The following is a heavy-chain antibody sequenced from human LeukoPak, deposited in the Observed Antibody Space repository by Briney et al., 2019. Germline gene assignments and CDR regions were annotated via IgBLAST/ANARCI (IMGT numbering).Heavy chain of an antibody. CDR2: IIPIFGTA. J-gene: IGHJ5*02. Sequence: SVKVSCKASGYTFTSYDINWVRQATGQGLEWMGGIIPIFGTANYAQKFQGRVTITADESTSTAYMELSSLRSEDTAVYYCARDWQTMPTRVNWFDPWGQGTLVTVSS. D-gene: IGHD1/OR15-1a*01. CDR3: ARDWQTMPTRVNWFDP. V-gene: IGHV1-69*13. CDR1: GYTFTSYD.